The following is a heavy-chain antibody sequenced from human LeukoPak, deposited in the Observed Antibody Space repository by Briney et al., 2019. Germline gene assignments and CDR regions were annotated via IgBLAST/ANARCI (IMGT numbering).Heavy chain of an antibody. CDR1: GFTFSSYW. D-gene: IGHD3-22*01. V-gene: IGHV3-7*01. CDR2: IKQDGSEK. J-gene: IGHJ3*02. Sequence: GGSLRLSCAASGFTFSSYWMSWVRQAPGKGLEWVANIKQDGSEKYYVDSVKGRFTISRDNAKNSLYLQMNSLRAEDTAVYYCARDSRGWVDYYDSSGFDAFDIWGQGTMVTVSS. CDR3: ARDSRGWVDYYDSSGFDAFDI.